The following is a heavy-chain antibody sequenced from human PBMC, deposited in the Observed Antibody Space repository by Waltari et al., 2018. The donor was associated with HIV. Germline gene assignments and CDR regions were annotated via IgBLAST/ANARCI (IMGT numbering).Heavy chain of an antibody. CDR2: SNNYDGQT. CDR1: GYTFSAYA. J-gene: IGHJ6*02. Sequence: VQLVQSGAEVKRPGASVRVSCTSSGYTFSAYAINWVRQAPGQGLEWMGWSNNYDGQTNFAGKVQSRVTMTTDTSKSTAYMELRSLRSDDTAVYFCARGVALVRGVKIRGHMDVWGQGTTVTVSS. V-gene: IGHV1-18*01. D-gene: IGHD3-10*01. CDR3: ARGVALVRGVKIRGHMDV.